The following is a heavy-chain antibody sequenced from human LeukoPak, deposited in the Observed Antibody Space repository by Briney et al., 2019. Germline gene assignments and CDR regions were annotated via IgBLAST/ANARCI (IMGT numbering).Heavy chain of an antibody. CDR3: ATRQTTVDYYDC. D-gene: IGHD4-23*01. Sequence: PGGSLRLSCAVSGFTFSTYAMNWARQAPGKGLEWVSAISSGGTTYYADSVKGRFSISRDNSKNTVYLQMNSLRAEDTAVYYCATRQTTVDYYDCWGQGTLVTVSS. J-gene: IGHJ4*02. CDR2: ISSGGTT. CDR1: GFTFSTYA. V-gene: IGHV3-23*01.